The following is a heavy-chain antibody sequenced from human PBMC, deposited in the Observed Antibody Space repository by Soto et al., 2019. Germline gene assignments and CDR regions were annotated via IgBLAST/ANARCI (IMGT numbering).Heavy chain of an antibody. D-gene: IGHD3-10*01. CDR3: ARDLTSVRGS. CDR2: IIPIFDAT. V-gene: IGHV1-69*01. J-gene: IGHJ4*02. Sequence: QVQMVQSGAEVKKPGSSARVSCKVSGGTFSRHSISWVRQAPGQGLEWMGGIIPIFDATQYAQKFQGRLTITADESTTPFYMDLSGLSPEDTAIYYCARDLTSVRGSWGQGTLVTVS. CDR1: GGTFSRHS.